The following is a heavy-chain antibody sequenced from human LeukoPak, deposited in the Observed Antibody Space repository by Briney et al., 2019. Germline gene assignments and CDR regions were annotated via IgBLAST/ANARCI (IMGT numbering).Heavy chain of an antibody. Sequence: GGSLRLSCAVSGFAFGSEAMSWVRQSPARGLEWVASISPGGGTTYYADYVKGRFTISRDNSKNSLFVQMNSLRAEDTAVYFCAKSRSGSANRALQMFDNWGQGTLVTVSS. D-gene: IGHD1-14*01. J-gene: IGHJ5*02. CDR3: AKSRSGSANRALQMFDN. CDR1: GFAFGSEA. CDR2: ISPGGGTT. V-gene: IGHV3-23*01.